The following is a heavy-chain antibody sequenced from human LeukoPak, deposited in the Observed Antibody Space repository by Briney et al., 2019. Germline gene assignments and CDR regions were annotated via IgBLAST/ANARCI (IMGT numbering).Heavy chain of an antibody. CDR3: ARVRFLEWLPYYFDY. J-gene: IGHJ4*02. CDR2: ISAYNGNT. V-gene: IGHV1-18*01. D-gene: IGHD3-3*01. Sequence: ASVKVSCKASGYTFTSYGISWVRQAPGQGLEWMGWISAYNGNTNYAQKLQGRVTMTTDTSTSTAYMELRSLRSDDTAVYYCARVRFLEWLPYYFDYSGQGTLVTVSS. CDR1: GYTFTSYG.